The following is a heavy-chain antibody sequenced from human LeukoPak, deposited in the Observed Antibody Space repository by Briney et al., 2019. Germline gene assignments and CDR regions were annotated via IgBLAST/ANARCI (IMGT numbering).Heavy chain of an antibody. CDR2: IRYDGSNK. CDR3: AKGYWAYFDY. J-gene: IGHJ4*02. V-gene: IGHV3-30*02. Sequence: PGGSLRLSCAASGFTFSGYGMHWVRQAPGKGLEWVAFIRYDGSNKYYADSVKGRFTISRDNSKNTLYLQMNSLRAEDTAVYYCAKGYWAYFDYWGQGTLVTVSS. D-gene: IGHD2-8*02. CDR1: GFTFSGYG.